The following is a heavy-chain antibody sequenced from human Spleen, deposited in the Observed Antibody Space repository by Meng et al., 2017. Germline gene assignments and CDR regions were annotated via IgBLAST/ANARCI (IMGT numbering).Heavy chain of an antibody. J-gene: IGHJ4*02. CDR1: GGAISSYY. CDR2: IYYSGST. V-gene: IGHV4-59*01. CDR3: ARLWFGEPPRD. Sequence: SDTLSLTCTVPGGAISSYYWRWIRQPPGKGLEWIRYIYYSGSTNYNPSLKSRVTISVDTSKNQFSLNLSSVTAADTAVYFCARLWFGEPPRDWGQGTLVTVSS. D-gene: IGHD3-10*01.